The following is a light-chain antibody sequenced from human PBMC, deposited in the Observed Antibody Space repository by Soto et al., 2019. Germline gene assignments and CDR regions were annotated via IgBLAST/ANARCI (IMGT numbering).Light chain of an antibody. CDR1: QSINNY. CDR2: AAS. Sequence: DIQMTQSPSSLSASVGDTVTITCRTSQSINNYLNWYQQKPGKAPKLLIYAASTLQSGVPSRFSGSGSGTDFTLSISSLQPEDFATYYCQHSYRTPFSFGPGTKVDIK. J-gene: IGKJ3*01. V-gene: IGKV1-39*01. CDR3: QHSYRTPFS.